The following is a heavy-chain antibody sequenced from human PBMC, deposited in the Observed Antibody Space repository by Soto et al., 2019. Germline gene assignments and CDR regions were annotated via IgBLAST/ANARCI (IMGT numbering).Heavy chain of an antibody. CDR3: ARTTRYDYYFDY. J-gene: IGHJ4*02. D-gene: IGHD5-12*01. CDR1: GGSISSSSYY. V-gene: IGHV4-39*01. CDR2: IYYSGST. Sequence: SETLSLTCTVSGGSISSSSYYWGWIRQPPGKGLEWIGSIYYSGSTYYNPSLKSRVTISVDTSKNQFSLKLSSVTAADTAVYYCARTTRYDYYFDYWGQGTLVTVSS.